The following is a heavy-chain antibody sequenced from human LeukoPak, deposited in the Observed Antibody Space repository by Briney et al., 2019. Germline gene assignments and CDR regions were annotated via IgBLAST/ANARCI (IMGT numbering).Heavy chain of an antibody. D-gene: IGHD2-2*02. CDR3: ARVLQFADIVVVPAAILGMAVDY. V-gene: IGHV3-74*01. Sequence: GGSLRLSCAASGFTFSSYWTHWVRQAPGKGLVWVSRINRDGSSTSYADSVKGRFTISRDNAKNTLYLQMNSLRAEDTAVYYCARVLQFADIVVVPAAILGMAVDYWGQGTLVTVSS. CDR1: GFTFSSYW. CDR2: INRDGSST. J-gene: IGHJ4*02.